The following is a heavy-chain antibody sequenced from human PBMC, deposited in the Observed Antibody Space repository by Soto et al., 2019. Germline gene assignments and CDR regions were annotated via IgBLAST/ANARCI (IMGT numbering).Heavy chain of an antibody. Sequence: QVQLVESGGGVVQPGRSLRLSCAASGFTFSTYGMHWVRQAPGKGLEWVAVIVKDGSEKYYGDSVKGRFTISRDNSKNTLYLEMSSLRADDTAVYYWARDVDYVDNGLDYWGQGTLVTVSS. CDR1: GFTFSTYG. D-gene: IGHD4-17*01. CDR3: ARDVDYVDNGLDY. V-gene: IGHV3-33*01. CDR2: IVKDGSEK. J-gene: IGHJ4*02.